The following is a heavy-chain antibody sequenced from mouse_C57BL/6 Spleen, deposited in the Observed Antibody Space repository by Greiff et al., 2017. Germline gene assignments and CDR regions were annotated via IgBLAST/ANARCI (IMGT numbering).Heavy chain of an antibody. CDR1: GFTFSDYG. V-gene: IGHV5-17*01. J-gene: IGHJ4*01. Sequence: DVKLVESGGGLVKPGGSLKLSCAASGFTFSDYGMHWVRQAPEKGLEWVAYISSGSSTIYYADTVKGRFTISRDNAKNTLFLQMTSLRSEDTAMYYCARSKNHPMGYWGQGTSVTVSS. CDR2: ISSGSSTI. CDR3: ARSKNHPMGY.